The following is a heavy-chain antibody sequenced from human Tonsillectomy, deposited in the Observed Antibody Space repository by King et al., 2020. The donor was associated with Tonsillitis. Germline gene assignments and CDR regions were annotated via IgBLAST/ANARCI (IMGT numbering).Heavy chain of an antibody. CDR3: ARVKSTKNAFDI. J-gene: IGHJ3*02. D-gene: IGHD2-2*01. CDR1: GFTFSNYA. V-gene: IGHV3-30*04. CDR2: ISFDGSKI. Sequence: QVQLVESGGGVVQPGTSLRLSCAASGFTFSNYAMHWVRQAPGKGLEWLAVISFDGSKIYYSDSVEGRITISRDNSKNTLFLQVSSLRAEDTALYYCARVKSTKNAFDIWGQGTMITVSS.